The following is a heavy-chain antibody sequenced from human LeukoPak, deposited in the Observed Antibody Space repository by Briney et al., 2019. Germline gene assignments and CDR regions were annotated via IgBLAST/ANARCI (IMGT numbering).Heavy chain of an antibody. CDR1: GYSFTSYW. Sequence: GEPRKISCKGSGYSFTSYWSAGVRQLPGKGLDWMGIIYPGDSDTRYSPSFQGQVTISADKSISTAYLQWSSLKASDTAMYYCARSSAIMSWFDPWGQGTLVTVSS. CDR2: IYPGDSDT. V-gene: IGHV5-51*03. J-gene: IGHJ5*02. D-gene: IGHD3-16*01. CDR3: ARSSAIMSWFDP.